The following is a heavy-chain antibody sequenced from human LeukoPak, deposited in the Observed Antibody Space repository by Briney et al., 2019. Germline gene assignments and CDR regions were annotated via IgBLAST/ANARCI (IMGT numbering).Heavy chain of an antibody. J-gene: IGHJ3*02. Sequence: PGGSLRLSCAASGFTFSTYWMHWVRQAPGKGLVWVSRIITDGSSTGYADSVKGRFTISRDNAKNTLYLQMNSLRAEDTAVYYCAGEDVNIAVAASGPFDIWGQGTMVTVSS. CDR3: AGEDVNIAVAASGPFDI. CDR2: IITDGSST. V-gene: IGHV3-74*01. CDR1: GFTFSTYW. D-gene: IGHD6-19*01.